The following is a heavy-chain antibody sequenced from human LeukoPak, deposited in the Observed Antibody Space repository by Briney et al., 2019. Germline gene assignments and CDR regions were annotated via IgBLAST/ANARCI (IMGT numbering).Heavy chain of an antibody. CDR3: ARAPSPASYAMDV. CDR1: GYTFRSFD. CDR2: MNPNSGNT. Sequence: ASVKVSFKASGYTFRSFDVNWVRQATGQGLEWMGWMNPNSGNTGYAQEFQGRVTMTRNTSINTAYMEVSGLTSEDTAVYYCARAPSPASYAMDVWGQGTTVTVSS. J-gene: IGHJ6*02. V-gene: IGHV1-8*01.